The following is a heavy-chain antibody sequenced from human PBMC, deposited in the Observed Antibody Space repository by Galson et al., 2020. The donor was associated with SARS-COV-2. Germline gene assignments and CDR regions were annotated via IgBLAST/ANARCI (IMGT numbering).Heavy chain of an antibody. D-gene: IGHD1-26*01. V-gene: IGHV3-20*01. J-gene: IGHJ3*02. CDR2: INWHGGST. CDR3: ARGRERYTGSYFNALDI. Sequence: GGSLRLSCEASGFTLEDYGLTWGSKAPGKGLEWVTGINWHGGSTGYADSVKGRFTISRDNAKNSLYLQMNSLRAEDTALYHCARGRERYTGSYFNALDIWGQGTMVTVSS. CDR1: GFTLEDYG.